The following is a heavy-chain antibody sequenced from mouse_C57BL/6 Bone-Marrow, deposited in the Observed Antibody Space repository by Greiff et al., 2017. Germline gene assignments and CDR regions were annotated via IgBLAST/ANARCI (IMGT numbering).Heavy chain of an antibody. Sequence: EVKLMESGPGLVKPSQSLSLTCSVTGYSITSGYYWNWIRQFPGNKLEWMGYISYDGSNNYNPSLKNRISITRDTSKNQFFLKLNSVTTEDTATYYCARYYGSRYWYFDVWGTGTTVTVSS. CDR3: ARYYGSRYWYFDV. J-gene: IGHJ1*03. V-gene: IGHV3-6*01. CDR1: GYSITSGYY. CDR2: ISYDGSN. D-gene: IGHD1-1*01.